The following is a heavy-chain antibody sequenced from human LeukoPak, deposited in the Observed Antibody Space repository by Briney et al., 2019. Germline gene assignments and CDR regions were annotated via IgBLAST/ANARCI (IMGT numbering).Heavy chain of an antibody. D-gene: IGHD2-2*02. J-gene: IGHJ4*02. CDR3: AKDVRRAEYCSSTTCYTSSFDQ. CDR2: ISASGGGT. V-gene: IGHV3-23*01. CDR1: GFRFKNYA. Sequence: PGGSLRLSCAPSGFRFKNYAMACVRQPPGKGLEWVSTISASGGGTYYADSVMGRFTISRDNSKDTLSLQMNTLRVEDTALYYCAKDVRRAEYCSSTTCYTSSFDQWGQGTLVTVSS.